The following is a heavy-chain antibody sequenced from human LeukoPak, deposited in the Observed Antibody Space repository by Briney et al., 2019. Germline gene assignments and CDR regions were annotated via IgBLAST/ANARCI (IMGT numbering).Heavy chain of an antibody. CDR1: GFTFSSYS. D-gene: IGHD5-18*01. Sequence: PGGSLRLSCAASGFTFSSYSMNWVRQAPGKGLEWVSYISSSSSTIYYAVSVKGRFTISRDNAKNSLYLQMNSLRAEDTAVYYCARDQGKWIQLWYDAFDIWGQGTMVTVSS. J-gene: IGHJ3*02. CDR3: ARDQGKWIQLWYDAFDI. CDR2: ISSSSSTI. V-gene: IGHV3-48*01.